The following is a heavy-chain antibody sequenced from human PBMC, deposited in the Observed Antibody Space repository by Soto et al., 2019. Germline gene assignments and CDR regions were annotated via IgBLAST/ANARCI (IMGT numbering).Heavy chain of an antibody. CDR3: ARRIPFGYGMDV. CDR1: GYTFTSYD. CDR2: MNPNSGNT. Sequence: ASVKVSCKASGYTFTSYDINWVRQATGQGLEWMGWMNPNSGNTGYAQKFQGRVTMTRNTSISTAYMELSSLRAEDVAVYYCARRIPFGYGMDVWGQGTTVTVSS. J-gene: IGHJ6*02. V-gene: IGHV1-8*01. D-gene: IGHD2-21*01.